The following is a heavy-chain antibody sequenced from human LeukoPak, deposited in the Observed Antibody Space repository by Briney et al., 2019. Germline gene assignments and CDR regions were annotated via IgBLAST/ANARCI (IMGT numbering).Heavy chain of an antibody. CDR2: INTSSGGT. J-gene: IGHJ4*02. CDR1: GYTFTAHY. Sequence: ASVKVSCKSSGYTFTAHYMHWVRQAPGQGLEWMGWINTSSGGTNYAQKFQGRVTMTRDTSISTAYMELSRLRSDDTAVYYCARDYYYESCGFFDYWGQGTLVTVSS. V-gene: IGHV1-2*02. CDR3: ARDYYYESCGFFDY. D-gene: IGHD3-22*01.